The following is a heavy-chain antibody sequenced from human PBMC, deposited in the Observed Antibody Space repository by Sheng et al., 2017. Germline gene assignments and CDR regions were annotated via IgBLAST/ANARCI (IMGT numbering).Heavy chain of an antibody. J-gene: IGHJ6*02. CDR3: AKGLMLRGLSYSYYGVGV. CDR2: ISDSGGST. D-gene: IGHD3-10*01. V-gene: IGHV3-23*04. CDR1: GFTFSSYA. Sequence: EVQLVESGGGLVQPGGSLRLSCAASGFTFSSYAMSWVRQAPGKGLEWVSGISDSGGSTYYADSVKGRFTISRDSSKNTLYLQMNSLRAEDTAVYYCAKGLMLRGLSYSYYGVGVWGQGTTVTVSS.